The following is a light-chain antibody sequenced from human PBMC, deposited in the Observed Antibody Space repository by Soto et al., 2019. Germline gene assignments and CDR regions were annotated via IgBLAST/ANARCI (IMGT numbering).Light chain of an antibody. J-gene: IGKJ5*01. CDR3: QQYDSFSIT. V-gene: IGKV1-5*03. CDR1: QSISSW. CDR2: KAS. Sequence: DIQMTQSPSTLSASVGDRVTITLRASQSISSWLAWYQQKPGKAPKLLIYKASSLESGVPSRFSGSGSGTEFTLTISGLQPDDFATYYCQQYDSFSITFGQGTRLEIK.